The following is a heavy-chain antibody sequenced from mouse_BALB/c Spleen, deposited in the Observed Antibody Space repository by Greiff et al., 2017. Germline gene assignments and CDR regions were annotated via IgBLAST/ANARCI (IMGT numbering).Heavy chain of an antibody. Sequence: DVMLVESGGDLVKPGGSLKLSCAASGFTFSSYGMSWVRQTPDKRLEWVATISSGGSYTYYPDSVKGRFTISRDNAKNTLYLQMSSLKSEDTAMYYCARQRDYYGSSSWFAYWGQGTLVTVSA. J-gene: IGHJ3*01. CDR1: GFTFSSYG. V-gene: IGHV5-6*02. CDR2: ISSGGSYT. D-gene: IGHD1-1*01. CDR3: ARQRDYYGSSSWFAY.